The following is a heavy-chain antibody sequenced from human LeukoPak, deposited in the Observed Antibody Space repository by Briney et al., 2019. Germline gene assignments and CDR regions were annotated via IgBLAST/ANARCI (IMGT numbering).Heavy chain of an antibody. J-gene: IGHJ4*02. V-gene: IGHV3-74*01. D-gene: IGHD1-26*01. CDR2: INTVGSTI. CDR1: GLTFSNYW. Sequence: GGALRLSCAASGLTFSNYWMHWVRQAPGKGLVWVSRINTVGSTITYADSVKGRFTISRDYAKNTLFLQMSSLRLEDTAVYYCVSAYSGSYYFNYWGQGTLVTVSS. CDR3: VSAYSGSYYFNY.